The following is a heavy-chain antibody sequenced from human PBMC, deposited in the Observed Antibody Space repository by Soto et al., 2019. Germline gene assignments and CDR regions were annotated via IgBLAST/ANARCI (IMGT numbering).Heavy chain of an antibody. CDR1: GGTFSSQT. D-gene: IGHD1-1*01. CDR2: IIPIIGVP. Sequence: QVQLVQSGAEVKKPGSSVKVSCTASGGTFSSQTINWVRQVPGQGLEWMGSIIPIIGVPKYAQSFLSRVTISVVKSTRTAYLELSSLTSEDTPVYFCARPGLNDLDADSSAFDIWGQGTMVTVSS. CDR3: ARPGLNDLDADSSAFDI. V-gene: IGHV1-69*02. J-gene: IGHJ3*02.